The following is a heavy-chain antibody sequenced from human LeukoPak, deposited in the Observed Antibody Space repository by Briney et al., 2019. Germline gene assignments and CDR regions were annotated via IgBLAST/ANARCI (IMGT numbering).Heavy chain of an antibody. D-gene: IGHD3-22*01. V-gene: IGHV1-2*02. CDR2: INPNSGGT. CDR1: GYTFTGYY. CDR3: ARVNYYDSSGKVPFFDY. Sequence: ASVKVSCKASGYTFTGYYIHWVRQAPGQGLEWMGWINPNSGGTNYAQKLQGRVTMTTDTSTSTAYMELRSLRSDDTAVYYCARVNYYDSSGKVPFFDYWGQGTLVTVSS. J-gene: IGHJ4*02.